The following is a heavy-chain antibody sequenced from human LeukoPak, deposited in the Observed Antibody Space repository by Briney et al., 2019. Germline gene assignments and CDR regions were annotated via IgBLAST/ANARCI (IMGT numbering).Heavy chain of an antibody. V-gene: IGHV1-2*02. CDR3: APNADYYDSSGYYRFDY. J-gene: IGHJ4*02. Sequence: ASVKVSCKASGYTFTGYYMHWVRQAPGQGLEWMGWINPNSGGTNYAQKFQGRVTMTRDTSISTAYMELSRLRSDDTAVYYCAPNADYYDSSGYYRFDYWGQGTLVTVSS. CDR2: INPNSGGT. D-gene: IGHD3-22*01. CDR1: GYTFTGYY.